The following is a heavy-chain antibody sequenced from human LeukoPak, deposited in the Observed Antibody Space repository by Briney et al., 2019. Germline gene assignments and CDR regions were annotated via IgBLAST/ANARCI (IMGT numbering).Heavy chain of an antibody. CDR1: GFTFSSYA. J-gene: IGHJ4*02. CDR2: ISDSGGAT. V-gene: IGHV3-23*01. CDR3: AKDLYGSSPDY. Sequence: PGGSLRPSCAASGFTFSSYAMTWVRQAPGKGLEWVSLISDSGGATYYADSVKGRFTISRDNSKNTLYLQMNSLRAEDTAVYYCAKDLYGSSPDYWGQGTLVTVSS. D-gene: IGHD6-13*01.